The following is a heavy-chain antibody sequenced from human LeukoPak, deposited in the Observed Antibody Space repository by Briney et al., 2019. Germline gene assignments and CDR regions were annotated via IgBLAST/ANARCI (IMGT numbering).Heavy chain of an antibody. CDR1: GGSISSSSYY. CDR3: ARGSVQLERLVRVVRHQTGLTVDY. CDR2: IYYSGST. D-gene: IGHD1-1*01. Sequence: PSETLSLTCTVSGGSISSSSYYWGWIRQPPGKGLEWIGSIYYSGSTYYNPSLKSRVTISVDTSKNQFSLKLSSVTAADTAVYYCARGSVQLERLVRVVRHQTGLTVDYWGQGTLVTVSS. V-gene: IGHV4-39*07. J-gene: IGHJ4*02.